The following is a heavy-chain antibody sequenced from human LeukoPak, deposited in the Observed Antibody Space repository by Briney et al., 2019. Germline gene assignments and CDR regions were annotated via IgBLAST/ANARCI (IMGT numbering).Heavy chain of an antibody. CDR1: GGTFSSYA. V-gene: IGHV1-69*05. Sequence: GASVKVSCKASGGTFSSYAISWVRQAPVQGLEWMGRIIPIFGTANYAQKFQGRVTIPTDESTSTAYMELSSLRSEDTAVYYCARARTYYDSSGYPFDYWGQGTLVTVSS. CDR3: ARARTYYDSSGYPFDY. J-gene: IGHJ4*02. D-gene: IGHD3-22*01. CDR2: IIPIFGTA.